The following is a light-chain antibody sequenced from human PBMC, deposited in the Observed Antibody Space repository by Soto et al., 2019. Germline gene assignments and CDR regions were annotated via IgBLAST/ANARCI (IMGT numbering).Light chain of an antibody. CDR3: QSSDSSLRAVV. J-gene: IGLJ2*01. CDR1: NSNIGARYD. Sequence: QSVLTQPPSVSGAPGQRVTISCTGSNSNIGARYDVHWYQQLPGTAPKLLIYRNNNRPSGVPDRFSGSKSGTSASLAITGLQAEDEADYYCQSSDSSLRAVVFGGGTKLTVL. V-gene: IGLV1-40*01. CDR2: RNN.